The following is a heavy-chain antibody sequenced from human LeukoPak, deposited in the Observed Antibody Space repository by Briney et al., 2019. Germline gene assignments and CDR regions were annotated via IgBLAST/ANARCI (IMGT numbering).Heavy chain of an antibody. CDR2: IRCDESNK. CDR3: AKDSVLRFLEWLSSHERTYYYYSMDV. J-gene: IGHJ6*03. CDR1: GFTFSSYG. Sequence: GGSLRLSCAASGFTFSSYGTHWVRQAPGKGLEWVAFIRCDESNKYYTDSVKGRFTISRDNSKNTLYLQMNGLRAEDTAVYYCAKDSVLRFLEWLSSHERTYYYYSMDVWGKGTTVTVS. D-gene: IGHD3-3*01. V-gene: IGHV3-30*02.